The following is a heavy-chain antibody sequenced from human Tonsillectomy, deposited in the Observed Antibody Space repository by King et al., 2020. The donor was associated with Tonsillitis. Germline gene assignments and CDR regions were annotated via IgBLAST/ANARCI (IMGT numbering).Heavy chain of an antibody. CDR3: ARNYYYGSGSYYGLSDAFDI. J-gene: IGHJ3*02. CDR2: IKSDGSRT. CDR1: GVTFSRYW. D-gene: IGHD3-10*01. Sequence: DVQLVESGGGLVQPGGSLRLSCAASGVTFSRYWMHWVRQAPGKGLVWVSRIKSDGSRTNYADSVKGRFTISRDNGKNTLYLQMNSLRVEDTAVYYCARNYYYGSGSYYGLSDAFDIWGQGTMVTVSS. V-gene: IGHV3-74*01.